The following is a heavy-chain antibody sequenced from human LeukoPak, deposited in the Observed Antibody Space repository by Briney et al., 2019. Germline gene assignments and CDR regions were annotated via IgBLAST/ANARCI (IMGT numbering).Heavy chain of an antibody. V-gene: IGHV3-66*01. CDR2: ICGGST. J-gene: IGHJ4*02. CDR3: ARDIVASGGRYFDH. Sequence: GGSLRLSCVVSEFTASNNYMSWVRQAPRKGLEWVSLICGGSTYYADSVKGRFTVSRDNSKNTLYLQMNSLRGEDTAVYYCARDIVASGGRYFDHWGLGTLVTVSS. CDR1: EFTASNNY. D-gene: IGHD2-15*01.